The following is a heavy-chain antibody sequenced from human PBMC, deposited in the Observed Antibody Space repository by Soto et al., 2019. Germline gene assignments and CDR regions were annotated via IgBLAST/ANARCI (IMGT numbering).Heavy chain of an antibody. J-gene: IGHJ4*02. Sequence: QVQLVQSGPEVKKPGSSLKVSCKSYGDSFSRFAVSWVRQAPGEGLEWMGVIIPVTGTANYIDKFRGRLTITADESSSTVYMELSSLRYEDTAVYYCARLGLDLDFDHWGQGTLVTVSS. CDR1: GDSFSRFA. CDR3: ARLGLDLDFDH. CDR2: IIPVTGTA. V-gene: IGHV1-69*01.